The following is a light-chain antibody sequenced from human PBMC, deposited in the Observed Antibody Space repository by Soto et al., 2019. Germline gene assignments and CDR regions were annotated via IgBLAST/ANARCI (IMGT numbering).Light chain of an antibody. Sequence: EIVLTQSPATLSLSPGERATLSCRASQSVSSYLAWYQQKPGQAPRLLIYDSSNRATGIPARFSGSGSGTDFTLTISSLEPEDFEVYYGHQRSNWPPGMYTFGQGTKLEIK. J-gene: IGKJ2*01. V-gene: IGKV3-11*01. CDR3: HQRSNWPPGMYT. CDR1: QSVSSY. CDR2: DSS.